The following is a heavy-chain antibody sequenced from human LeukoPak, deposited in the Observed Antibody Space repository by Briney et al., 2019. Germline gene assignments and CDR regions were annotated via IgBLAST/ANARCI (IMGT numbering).Heavy chain of an antibody. CDR2: IYYSGST. CDR1: GGSINSYY. V-gene: IGHV4-59*08. J-gene: IGHJ4*02. CDR3: AGAYSSGLFDN. D-gene: IGHD6-19*01. Sequence: PETLSLTCTVSGGSINSYYWNWIRQPPGKGLEWIGDIYYSGSTNYNPSLKSRVIISLDTSKNQFSLNLRSVTAADTAVYYCAGAYSSGLFDNWGQGTLVTVSS.